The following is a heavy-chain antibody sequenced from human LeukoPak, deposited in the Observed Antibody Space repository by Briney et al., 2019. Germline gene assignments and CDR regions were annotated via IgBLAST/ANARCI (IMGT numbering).Heavy chain of an antibody. Sequence: GGSLRLSCAASGFTFSTYGMHWVRQAPGKGLEWVALMSYDGSNKYYADSVRGRFTISRDNSKNTLYLQMNSLRPEDTAVYYSAKNSPQPAVAQTMFASWGQG. CDR2: MSYDGSNK. J-gene: IGHJ5*02. V-gene: IGHV3-30*18. CDR1: GFTFSTYG. CDR3: AKNSPQPAVAQTMFAS. D-gene: IGHD6-19*01.